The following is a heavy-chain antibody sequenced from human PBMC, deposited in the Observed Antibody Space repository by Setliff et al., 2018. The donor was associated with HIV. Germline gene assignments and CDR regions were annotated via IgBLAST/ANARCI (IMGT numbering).Heavy chain of an antibody. V-gene: IGHV3-30*01. CDR2: ISYDGSNK. J-gene: IGHJ5*02. CDR1: GFTFSSYA. Sequence: GGSLRLSCAASGFTFSSYAMHWVRQAPGKGLEWVAVISYDGSNKYYADSVKGRFTISRDDSKNTLYLQMNSLRAEDTAVYYCAKAHPGAYNWNYYNPPRWFDPWGQGTLVTVSS. D-gene: IGHD1-7*01. CDR3: AKAHPGAYNWNYYNPPRWFDP.